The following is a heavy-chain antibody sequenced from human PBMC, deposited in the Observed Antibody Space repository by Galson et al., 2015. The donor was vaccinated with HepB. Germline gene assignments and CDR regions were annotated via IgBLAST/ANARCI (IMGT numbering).Heavy chain of an antibody. CDR2: ISAYNGNT. V-gene: IGHV1-18*01. J-gene: IGHJ6*02. D-gene: IGHD3-3*01. CDR3: ARESDYDFWSGYFAEDQYYYYGMDV. Sequence: SVKVSCKASGYTFTSYGISWVRQAPGQGLEWMGWISAYNGNTNYAQKLQGRVTMTTDTSTSTAYMELRSLRSDDTAVYYCARESDYDFWSGYFAEDQYYYYGMDVWGQGTTVTVSS. CDR1: GYTFTSYG.